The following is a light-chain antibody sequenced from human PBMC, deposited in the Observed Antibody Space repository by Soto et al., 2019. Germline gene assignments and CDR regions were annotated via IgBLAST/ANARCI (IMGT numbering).Light chain of an antibody. CDR2: AAS. V-gene: IGKV1-5*01. Sequence: RSPSHSKQNASEGDSGTSTCRSSASISSWLAWYQQKPGKAPKLLIYAASILQSGVPSRFSGSGSGTEFTLTISFLQAEDVIRYCCEVSAFLPISF. CDR1: ASISSW. CDR3: EVSAFLPIS. J-gene: IGKJ2*03.